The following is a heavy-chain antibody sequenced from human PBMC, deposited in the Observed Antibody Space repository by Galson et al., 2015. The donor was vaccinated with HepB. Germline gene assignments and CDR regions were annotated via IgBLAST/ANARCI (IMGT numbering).Heavy chain of an antibody. V-gene: IGHV1-69*13. CDR1: GGTFSSYA. CDR2: IIPIFGTA. D-gene: IGHD5-12*01. J-gene: IGHJ6*03. Sequence: SVKVSCKASGGTFSSYAISWVRQAPGQGLEWMGGIIPIFGTANYAQKFQGRVTITADETTSTAYMELSSLRSEDTAVYYCARGIVATINPYYYYYYMDVWGKGTTVTVSS. CDR3: ARGIVATINPYYYYYYMDV.